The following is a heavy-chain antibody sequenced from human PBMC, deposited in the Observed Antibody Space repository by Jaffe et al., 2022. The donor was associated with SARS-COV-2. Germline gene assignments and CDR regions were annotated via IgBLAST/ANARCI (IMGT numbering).Heavy chain of an antibody. CDR2: IYYSGST. J-gene: IGHJ4*02. CDR1: GGSISSSSYY. D-gene: IGHD6-13*01. Sequence: QLQLQESGPGLVKPSETLSLTCTVSGGSISSSSYYWGWIRQPPGKGLEWIGSIYYSGSTYYNPSLKSRVTISVDTSKNQFSLKLSSVTAADTAVYYCARHGAIAAAGTVRTPSGLDYWGQGTLVTVSS. CDR3: ARHGAIAAAGTVRTPSGLDY. V-gene: IGHV4-39*01.